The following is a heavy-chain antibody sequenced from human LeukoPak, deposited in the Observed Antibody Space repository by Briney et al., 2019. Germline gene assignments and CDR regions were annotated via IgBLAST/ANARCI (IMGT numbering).Heavy chain of an antibody. D-gene: IGHD2-2*01. V-gene: IGHV3-21*01. CDR2: ISSSSSYI. CDR3: ARDGSGVVVT. J-gene: IGHJ4*02. Sequence: GGSLRLSCAASGFTFSSYSMTWVRQAPGKGLEWVSSISSSSSYIYYADSVKGRFTISRDNAKNSLYLQMNSLRAEDTAVYYCARDGSGVVVTWGQGTLVTVSS. CDR1: GFTFSSYS.